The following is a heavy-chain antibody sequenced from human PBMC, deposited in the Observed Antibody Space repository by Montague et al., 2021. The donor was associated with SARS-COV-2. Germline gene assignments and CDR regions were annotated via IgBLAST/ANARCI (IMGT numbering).Heavy chain of an antibody. CDR3: ARDLLPPRTAIKINFFVLDV. V-gene: IGHV4-59*01. CDR1: GGFISSSY. Sequence: SETLSLTCTVPGGFISSSYWSWIRQPPGKGLEWIGYIYHSGNTNYNPSLNSRVTISIDTSMNQFSLSLSSMTAADTAVDFCARDLLPPRTAIKINFFVLDVWGQGTTVIVSS. CDR2: IYHSGNT. J-gene: IGHJ6*02. D-gene: IGHD2-21*02.